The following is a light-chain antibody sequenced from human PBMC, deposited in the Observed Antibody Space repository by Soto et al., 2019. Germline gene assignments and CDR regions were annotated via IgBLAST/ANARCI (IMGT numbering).Light chain of an antibody. J-gene: IGKJ4*01. CDR1: QSVAGN. V-gene: IGKV3-15*01. CDR2: GAS. Sequence: EIVMTQSPATLSVSPGERATLSCRASQSVAGNLAWYQQKPGQAPRLLIYGASTRATGIPARFSGSGSGTAFTLTISSLPPEDFAVYYCQQYNNCPPFTFGGGTKLEIK. CDR3: QQYNNCPPFT.